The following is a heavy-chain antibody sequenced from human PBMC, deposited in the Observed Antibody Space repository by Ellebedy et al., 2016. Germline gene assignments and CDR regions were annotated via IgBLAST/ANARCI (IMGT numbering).Heavy chain of an antibody. CDR2: IKQDGSEK. Sequence: GGSLRLSCAASGFTFSSYWMSWVRQAPGKGLEWVANIKQDGSEKYYVDSVKGRFTISRDNAKNSLYLQMNSLRAEDTAVYYCARVVTMVRGVITPRHHDAFDIWGQGTMVTVSS. CDR1: GFTFSSYW. J-gene: IGHJ3*02. D-gene: IGHD3-10*01. V-gene: IGHV3-7*04. CDR3: ARVVTMVRGVITPRHHDAFDI.